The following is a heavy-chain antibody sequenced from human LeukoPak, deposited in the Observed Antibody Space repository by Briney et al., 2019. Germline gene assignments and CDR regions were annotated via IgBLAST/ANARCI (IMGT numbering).Heavy chain of an antibody. CDR2: IYQSGST. V-gene: IGHV4-38-2*02. Sequence: PSETLSLTCNVSGYSISSGYYWGWIRQPPGKGLEWIANIYQSGSTYYNPSLRRRVTISVDTSKNQFSLTLSSVTAADTAMYYCARDIPHYDSSGYRGTRAFDIWGQGTMVTVSS. CDR1: GYSISSGYY. CDR3: ARDIPHYDSSGYRGTRAFDI. J-gene: IGHJ3*02. D-gene: IGHD3-22*01.